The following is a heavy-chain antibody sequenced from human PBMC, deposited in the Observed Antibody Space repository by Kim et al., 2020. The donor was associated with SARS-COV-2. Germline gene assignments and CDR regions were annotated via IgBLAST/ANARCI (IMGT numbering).Heavy chain of an antibody. J-gene: IGHJ4*02. CDR2: IYYSGST. D-gene: IGHD3-22*01. CDR1: GGSISSGGYY. Sequence: SETLSLTCTVSGGSISSGGYYWSWIRQHPGKGLEWIGNIYYSGSTYYNPSLKSRVTISVGTSKNQFSLKLSSVTAADTAVYYCARGFGGLYYYDRSGYPFDYWGQATLVTVSS. CDR3: ARGFGGLYYYDRSGYPFDY. V-gene: IGHV4-31*03.